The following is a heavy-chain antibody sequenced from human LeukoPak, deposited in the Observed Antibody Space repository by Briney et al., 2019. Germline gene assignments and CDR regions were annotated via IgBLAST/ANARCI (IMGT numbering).Heavy chain of an antibody. Sequence: SETLSLTCAVYGGSFSGYYWSWIRQPPGKGLEWIGEINHSGSTNYNPSHKSRVTISVDTSKNQFSLKLSSVTAADTAVYYCASLRRIRLSPFDYWGQGTLVTVSS. CDR3: ASLRRIRLSPFDY. D-gene: IGHD2-15*01. CDR2: INHSGST. CDR1: GGSFSGYY. J-gene: IGHJ4*02. V-gene: IGHV4-34*01.